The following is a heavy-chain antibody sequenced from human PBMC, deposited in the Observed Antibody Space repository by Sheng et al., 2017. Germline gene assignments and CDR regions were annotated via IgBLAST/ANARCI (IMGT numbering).Heavy chain of an antibody. J-gene: IGHJ4*02. CDR1: GGSISSYY. D-gene: IGHD3-3*01. CDR2: IYTSGST. CDR3: ARDSREPTGTILVVVITPFDY. V-gene: IGHV4-4*07. Sequence: QVQLQESGPGLVKPSETLSLTCTVSGGSISSYYWSWIRQPAGKGLEWIGRIYTSGSTNYNPSLKSRVTMSVDTSKNQFSLKLSSVTAADTAVYYCARDSREPTGTILVVVITPFDYWGRGNPGHRLL.